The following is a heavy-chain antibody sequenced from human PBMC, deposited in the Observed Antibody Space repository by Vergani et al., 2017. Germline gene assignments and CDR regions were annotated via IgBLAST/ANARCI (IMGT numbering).Heavy chain of an antibody. CDR3: ARSGYCAHGVCYMTYYYYMDV. V-gene: IGHV3-33*01. CDR2: IWYDGSKE. J-gene: IGHJ6*03. D-gene: IGHD2-8*01. CDR1: GFTLSRHA. Sequence: QVQLAESGGGVVQPGRSLRLSCAGSGFTLSRHAMHWVRQAPGKGLEWVAFIWYDGSKEYYADSVKGRFTISRDNSKNTLYLQMNNLRAADTAVYYCARSGYCAHGVCYMTYYYYMDVWGKGTAVTVSS.